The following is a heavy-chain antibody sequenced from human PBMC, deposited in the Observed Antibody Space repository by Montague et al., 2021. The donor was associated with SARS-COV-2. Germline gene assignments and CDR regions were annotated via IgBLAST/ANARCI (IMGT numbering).Heavy chain of an antibody. CDR3: ARSPYRTTYLNGMDV. Sequence: TLSLTCTVSGDSISSGDYHWSWVRQPAGKGLEWIGYIYTLGSTSYNPSLKSRVTISMDTFKNQLSLKLSSVTAADTAVYFCARSPYRTTYLNGMDVWGQGTTVTVSS. J-gene: IGHJ6*02. CDR2: IYTLGST. V-gene: IGHV4-61*09. D-gene: IGHD1-14*01. CDR1: GDSISSGDYH.